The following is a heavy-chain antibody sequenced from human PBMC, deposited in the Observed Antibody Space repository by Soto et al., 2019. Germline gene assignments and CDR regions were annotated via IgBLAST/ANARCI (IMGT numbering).Heavy chain of an antibody. CDR1: GGSISSSSYY. CDR3: ARLGTTVTSNWFDP. V-gene: IGHV4-39*01. CDR2: IYYSGST. D-gene: IGHD4-17*01. J-gene: IGHJ5*02. Sequence: SETLSLTCTVSGGSISSSSYYWGWIRQPPGKGREWIGSIYYSGSTYYNPSLKSRVTISVDTSKNQFSLKLSSVTAADTAVYYCARLGTTVTSNWFDPWGQGTLVTVSS.